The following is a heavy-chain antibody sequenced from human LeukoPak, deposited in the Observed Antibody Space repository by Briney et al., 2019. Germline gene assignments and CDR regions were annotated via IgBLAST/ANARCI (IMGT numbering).Heavy chain of an antibody. V-gene: IGHV3-30*02. Sequence: GGSLRLSCAASGFTSSSYAMSWVRQAPGRGLEWVSFIRNDETEIHYADFAKGRFTISRDRSKNSVYLQMNSLRPDDTALYYCAKDGGRYRFDFWGQGTMVTVSS. CDR1: GFTSSSYA. CDR2: IRNDETEI. J-gene: IGHJ4*02. D-gene: IGHD3-16*02. CDR3: AKDGGRYRFDF.